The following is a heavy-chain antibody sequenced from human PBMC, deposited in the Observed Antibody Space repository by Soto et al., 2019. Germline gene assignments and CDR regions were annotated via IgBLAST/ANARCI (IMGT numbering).Heavy chain of an antibody. V-gene: IGHV3-21*01. Sequence: GGSLRLSCAASGFTFRSFTMNWVRPAPGKGLEWVSTISSNSAYIYYTDALRGRFTISRDNAKNSLHLQMNSLRAEDTAVYYCTRDASRDSSARGWFDPWGPGTLVTVSS. D-gene: IGHD6-13*01. J-gene: IGHJ5*02. CDR1: GFTFRSFT. CDR3: TRDASRDSSARGWFDP. CDR2: ISSNSAYI.